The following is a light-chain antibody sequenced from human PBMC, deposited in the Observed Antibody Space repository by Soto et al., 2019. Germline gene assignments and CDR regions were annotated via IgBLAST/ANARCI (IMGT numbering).Light chain of an antibody. Sequence: IQLTQSPSSLSASVGDRVTITCRATPAIASFLAWYQQKPGTAPKLLIYGATTLQSGVPSRFSGSRSGTDYTLTIGSLQPEDFAVYYCQQYGGSPRTFGQGTKVEVK. V-gene: IGKV1-9*01. CDR3: QQYGGSPRT. CDR2: GAT. J-gene: IGKJ1*01. CDR1: PAIASF.